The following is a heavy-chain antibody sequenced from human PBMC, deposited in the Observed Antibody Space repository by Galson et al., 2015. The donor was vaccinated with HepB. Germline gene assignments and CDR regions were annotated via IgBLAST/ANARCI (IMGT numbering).Heavy chain of an antibody. CDR2: IDPSDSYT. CDR3: ATMTDHIVVVPDDYYYYGMDV. V-gene: IGHV5-10-1*01. Sequence: QSGAEVKKPGESLRISCKGSGYSFTSYWISWVRQMPGKGLEWMGRIDPSDSYTNYSPSFQGHVTISADKSISTAYLQWSSLKASDTAMYYCATMTDHIVVVPDDYYYYGMDVWGQGTTVTVSS. CDR1: GYSFTSYW. J-gene: IGHJ6*02. D-gene: IGHD2-2*01.